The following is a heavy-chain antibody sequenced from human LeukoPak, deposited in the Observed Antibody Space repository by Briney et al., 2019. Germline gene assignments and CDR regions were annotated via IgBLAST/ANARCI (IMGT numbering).Heavy chain of an antibody. V-gene: IGHV3-21*01. J-gene: IGHJ4*02. Sequence: GGSLRLSCAASGFTFSSYSMNWVRQAPGKGLEWVSSISSSSSYIYYADSVKGRFTISRDNAKNSLYLQINSLRAEDTAVYYCARDSSSVFDYWGQGTLVTVSS. CDR1: GFTFSSYS. CDR3: ARDSSSVFDY. D-gene: IGHD6-6*01. CDR2: ISSSSSYI.